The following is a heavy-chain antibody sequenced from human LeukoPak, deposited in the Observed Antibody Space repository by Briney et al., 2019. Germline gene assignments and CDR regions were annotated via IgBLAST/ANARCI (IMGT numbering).Heavy chain of an antibody. CDR3: ASRPGTFDI. Sequence: ASVKVSCKASGYTFTGYYMHWVRQAPGQGLEWMGMINPSGGSTTYAQKFQGRVTMTRDMSTSTVYMELSSLRYEDTAVYYCASRPGTFDIWGQGTMVTVSS. CDR2: INPSGGST. V-gene: IGHV1-46*01. CDR1: GYTFTGYY. D-gene: IGHD1-14*01. J-gene: IGHJ3*02.